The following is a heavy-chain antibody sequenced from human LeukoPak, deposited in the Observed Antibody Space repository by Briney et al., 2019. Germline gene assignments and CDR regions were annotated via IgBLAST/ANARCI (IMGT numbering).Heavy chain of an antibody. J-gene: IGHJ6*03. D-gene: IGHD6-19*01. CDR2: IYSGGST. CDR3: ARAQWRTYSYYYMDV. Sequence: PGGSLSPSVEPSGFTASFNTMGGVPRAPGKGREWISVIYSGGSTYYADSVKGRFTISRDDSKNTLYLQMNSLRAEDTAIYYCARAQWRTYSYYYMDVWGKGTTVTVSS. CDR1: GFTASFNT. V-gene: IGHV3-53*01.